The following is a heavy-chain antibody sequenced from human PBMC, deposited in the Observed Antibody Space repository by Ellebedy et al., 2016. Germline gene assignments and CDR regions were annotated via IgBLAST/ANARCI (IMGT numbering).Heavy chain of an antibody. D-gene: IGHD2-8*01. J-gene: IGHJ5*02. Sequence: ASVKVSCKASGYTFSTYYMHWVRQAPGQGLEWMGRINPSGGSTIYAQKFQGRVTMTEDTSTDTAYMELSSLRSEDTAVYYCARAVYGMGWFDPWGQGTLVTVSS. CDR3: ARAVYGMGWFDP. CDR1: GYTFSTYY. CDR2: INPSGGST. V-gene: IGHV1-46*01.